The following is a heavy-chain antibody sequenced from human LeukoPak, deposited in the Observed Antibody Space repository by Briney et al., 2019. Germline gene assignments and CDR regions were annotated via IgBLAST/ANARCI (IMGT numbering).Heavy chain of an antibody. J-gene: IGHJ4*02. CDR1: GFTFSSYG. CDR2: ISRSGGTT. Sequence: GALRLSCAASGFTFSSYGMSWVRQAPGKGLEWVSAISRSGGTTYYADSVKGRFTISGDKSKNTLYLQMNSLRAEDTAVYYCAKDLCSSTSCYPLYFDYWGQGTLVTVSS. V-gene: IGHV3-23*01. D-gene: IGHD2-2*01. CDR3: AKDLCSSTSCYPLYFDY.